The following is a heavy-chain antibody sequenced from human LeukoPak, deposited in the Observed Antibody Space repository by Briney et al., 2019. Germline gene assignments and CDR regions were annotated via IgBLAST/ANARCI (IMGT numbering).Heavy chain of an antibody. D-gene: IGHD6-19*01. CDR3: ASSPAPVAVAGQYYLDY. J-gene: IGHJ4*02. V-gene: IGHV1-69*01. CDR2: IIPIFGTA. CDR1: GGTFISYA. Sequence: ASVKVSCKASGGTFISYAISWVRQAPGQGLEWMGGIIPIFGTANYAQKFQGRVTITADESTSTAYMELSSLRSEDTAVYYCASSPAPVAVAGQYYLDYWGQGTLVTVSS.